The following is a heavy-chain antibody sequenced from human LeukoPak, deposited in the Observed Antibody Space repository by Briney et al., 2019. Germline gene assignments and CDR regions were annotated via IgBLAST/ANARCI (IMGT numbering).Heavy chain of an antibody. CDR2: IFFSGTT. CDR3: ARGGDGYNYVDY. V-gene: IGHV4-59*01. CDR1: GGSIGRYY. J-gene: IGHJ4*02. Sequence: KASETLSLTCTVSGGSIGRYYWSWIRQPPGKGLEWIAYIFFSGTTKYNPSLESRGTISVDTSKNQFSLDLTSVTAADTALYYCARGGDGYNYVDYWGPGTLVTVSS. D-gene: IGHD5-24*01.